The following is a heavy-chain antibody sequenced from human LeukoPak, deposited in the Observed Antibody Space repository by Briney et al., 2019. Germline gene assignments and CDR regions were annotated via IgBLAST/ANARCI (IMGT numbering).Heavy chain of an antibody. CDR3: ARGGSSWYYFDY. CDR2: IKQDGSEK. V-gene: IGHV3-7*01. CDR1: GLTFSSYW. D-gene: IGHD6-13*01. Sequence: GGSLRLSCAVSGLTFSSYWMSWVRQAPGKGLEWVANIKQDGSEKNYVDSVKGRFTISRDNAKKSLYLQMNSLRAEDTAVYYCARGGSSWYYFDYWGQGTLVTVSS. J-gene: IGHJ4*02.